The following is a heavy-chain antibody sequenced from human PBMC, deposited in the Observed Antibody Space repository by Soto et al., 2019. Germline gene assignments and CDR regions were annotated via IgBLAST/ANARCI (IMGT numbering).Heavy chain of an antibody. V-gene: IGHV3-11*06. J-gene: IGHJ6*02. Sequence: SLTLTCAASGVTFSDYYISSFRQQPGEGRVWDTYSSNHSRYTNYEESVMGRFTISIDNAKNSLYLQMNSLSAEDTAVYYCARDRGLGVYAIAYGMDVCGQGTTVTVSS. CDR3: ARDRGLGVYAIAYGMDV. D-gene: IGHD2-8*02. CDR1: GVTFSDYY. CDR2: SSNHSRYT.